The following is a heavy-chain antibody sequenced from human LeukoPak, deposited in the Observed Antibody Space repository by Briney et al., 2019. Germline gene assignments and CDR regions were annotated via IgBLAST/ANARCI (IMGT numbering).Heavy chain of an antibody. Sequence: SVKVSCKASGGTFSSYAISWVRQAPGQGLKWMGRIIPIFGTANYAQKFQGRVTITTDESTSTAYMELSSLRSEDTAVYYCARGVLRYFDWLAFGYWGQGTLVTVSS. V-gene: IGHV1-69*05. J-gene: IGHJ4*02. D-gene: IGHD3-9*01. CDR2: IIPIFGTA. CDR1: GGTFSSYA. CDR3: ARGVLRYFDWLAFGY.